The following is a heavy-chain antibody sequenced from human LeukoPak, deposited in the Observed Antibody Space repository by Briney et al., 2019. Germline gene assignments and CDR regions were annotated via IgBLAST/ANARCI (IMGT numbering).Heavy chain of an antibody. CDR2: IWYDGSNK. V-gene: IGHV3-33*01. CDR3: ARDALIRYFDY. J-gene: IGHJ4*02. Sequence: PGGSLRPSCAASGFTFSSYGMHWVRQAPGKGLEWVAVIWYDGSNKYYADSVKGRFTISRDNSKNTLYLQMNSLRAEDTAVYYCARDALIRYFDYWGQGTLVTVSS. CDR1: GFTFSSYG. D-gene: IGHD3-16*01.